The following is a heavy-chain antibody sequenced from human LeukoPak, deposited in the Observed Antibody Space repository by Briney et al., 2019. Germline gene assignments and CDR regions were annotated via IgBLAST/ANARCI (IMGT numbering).Heavy chain of an antibody. CDR1: GFTFSSYW. Sequence: PGGSLRLSCAASGFTFSSYWMSGVPQAPGKGLEWVANIKQDGSEKYYVDSVKGRFTISRDNAKNSLYLQMNSLRGEDTAASYCARGGLGPLSRLYSFDYWGQGTLVTVSS. J-gene: IGHJ4*02. CDR2: IKQDGSEK. V-gene: IGHV3-7*01. D-gene: IGHD7-27*01. CDR3: ARGGLGPLSRLYSFDY.